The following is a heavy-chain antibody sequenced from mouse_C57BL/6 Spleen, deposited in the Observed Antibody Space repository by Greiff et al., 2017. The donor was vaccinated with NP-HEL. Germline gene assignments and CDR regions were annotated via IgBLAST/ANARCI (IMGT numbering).Heavy chain of an antibody. V-gene: IGHV5-17*01. D-gene: IGHD1-1*01. CDR1: GFTFSDYG. J-gene: IGHJ3*01. CDR3: ARGNYGSGGFAY. Sequence: EVQGVESGGGLVKPGGSLKLSCAASGFTFSDYGMHWVRQAPEKGLEWVAYISSGSSTIYYADTVKGRFTISRDNAKNTLFLQMTSLRSEDTAMYYCARGNYGSGGFAYWGQGTLVTVSA. CDR2: ISSGSSTI.